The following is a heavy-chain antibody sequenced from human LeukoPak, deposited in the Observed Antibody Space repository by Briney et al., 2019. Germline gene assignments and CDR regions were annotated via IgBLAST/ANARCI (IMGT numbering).Heavy chain of an antibody. J-gene: IGHJ4*02. CDR3: ARGEGILYDY. Sequence: ASVKVSCKASGGTFSSYAISWVRQAPGQGLEWMGRIIPIFGTANYAQKFQGRVTITTDESTSTAYMELSSLRSEDTAVYYCARGEGILYDYWGQGTLVTVSS. CDR2: IIPIFGTA. CDR1: GGTFSSYA. V-gene: IGHV1-69*05. D-gene: IGHD3-10*01.